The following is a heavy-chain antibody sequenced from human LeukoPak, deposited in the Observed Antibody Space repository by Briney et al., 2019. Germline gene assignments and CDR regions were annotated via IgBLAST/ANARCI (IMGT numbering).Heavy chain of an antibody. CDR3: ARVPHYYFGYGYFDT. CDR1: GVSFSGYY. V-gene: IGHV4-34*01. D-gene: IGHD3/OR15-3a*01. Sequence: SETLSLTCVVNGVSFSGYYWSWIRQPPGKGLEWIGEIDQSGTTNYNPSLKSRVAISIDTSKKQFSLTLTSMTAADTAVYYCARVPHYYFGYGYFDTWGQGTRVTVPS. CDR2: IDQSGTT. J-gene: IGHJ4*02.